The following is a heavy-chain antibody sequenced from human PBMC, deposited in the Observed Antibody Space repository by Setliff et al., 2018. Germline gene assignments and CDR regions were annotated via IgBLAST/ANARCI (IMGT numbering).Heavy chain of an antibody. CDR1: GYSISSGYY. Sequence: SETLSLTCAVSGYSISSGYYWGWIRQPPGKGLEWIGSRYRSGTTYYNPSLKSRVTISVDTSKNQFSLKLSSVTAADTAVYYCARALGYCSRTSCYADAFDIWGQGTMVTVSS. V-gene: IGHV4-38-2*01. CDR2: RYRSGTT. CDR3: ARALGYCSRTSCYADAFDI. D-gene: IGHD2-2*01. J-gene: IGHJ3*02.